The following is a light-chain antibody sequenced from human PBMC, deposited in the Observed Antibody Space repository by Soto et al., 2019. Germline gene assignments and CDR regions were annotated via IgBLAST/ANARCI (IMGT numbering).Light chain of an antibody. J-gene: IGKJ1*01. CDR3: QHYGSGT. CDR1: QTVNINF. Sequence: EVVLTQSPATLSLSPGERATLSCRASQTVNINFLAWYQQKPGQAPRLLIYGASSRATGIPDRFSGSGSETDFTLSIRSLEPEDFALSYCQHYGSGTFGQGTRVEIK. V-gene: IGKV3-20*01. CDR2: GAS.